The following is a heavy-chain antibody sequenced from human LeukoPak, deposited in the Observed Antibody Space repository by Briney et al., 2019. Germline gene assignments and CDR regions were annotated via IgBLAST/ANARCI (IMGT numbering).Heavy chain of an antibody. Sequence: GGSLRLSCAASGFTFSSYAMHWVRQAPGKGLEWVANIKQDGSEKYYVDSVKGRFTISRDNAKNSLYLQMNSLRAEDTAVYYCARDLGTRGYFDYWGQGTLVTVSP. CDR3: ARDLGTRGYFDY. V-gene: IGHV3-7*01. J-gene: IGHJ4*02. CDR2: IKQDGSEK. CDR1: GFTFSSYA. D-gene: IGHD3-10*01.